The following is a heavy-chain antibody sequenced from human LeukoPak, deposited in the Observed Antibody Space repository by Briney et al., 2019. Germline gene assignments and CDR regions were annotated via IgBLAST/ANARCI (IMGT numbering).Heavy chain of an antibody. CDR2: INPRSGGT. J-gene: IGHJ6*02. CDR3: ARDGNSGYDLAV. CDR1: GYTFTRYY. V-gene: IGHV1-2*02. Sequence: ASLKVSCKASGYTFTRYYMHWVRQAPGQGREWMGWINPRSGGTNYAKKFQGRVIMTRDTSISPAYMELSRLRSDDTAVYYCARDGNSGYDLAVWGQGTTVTVSS. D-gene: IGHD5-12*01.